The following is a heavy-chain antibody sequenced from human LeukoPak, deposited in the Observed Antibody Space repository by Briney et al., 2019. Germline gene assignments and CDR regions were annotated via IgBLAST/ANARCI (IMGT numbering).Heavy chain of an antibody. CDR2: IWYDGSNK. Sequence: GGSLRLSCAASGFTFSSYGMHWVRQAPGKGLEWVAVIWYDGSNKYYADSVKGRFTISRDNSKNTLYLQMNTLRAEDTAIYYCAKDRTVGASYWYFDLWGRGTLVTVSS. D-gene: IGHD1-26*01. V-gene: IGHV3-33*06. CDR3: AKDRTVGASYWYFDL. J-gene: IGHJ2*01. CDR1: GFTFSSYG.